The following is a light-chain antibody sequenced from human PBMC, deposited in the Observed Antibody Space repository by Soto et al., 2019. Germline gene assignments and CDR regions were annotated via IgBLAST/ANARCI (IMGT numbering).Light chain of an antibody. J-gene: IGKJ2*01. CDR1: QSVSSSY. CDR3: QQYGSSRYT. CDR2: GAS. Sequence: EMVLTQSPGTLSLSPGERATLSCRASQSVSSSYLAWYQQKPGQAPRLLIYGASSRATGIPDRFSGSGSGTDFTLTISRLEPEDFAVYYCQQYGSSRYTFCQGTKLEIK. V-gene: IGKV3-20*01.